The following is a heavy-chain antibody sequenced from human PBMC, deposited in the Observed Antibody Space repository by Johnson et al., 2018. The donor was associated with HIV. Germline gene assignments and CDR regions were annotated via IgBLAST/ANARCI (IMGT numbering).Heavy chain of an antibody. J-gene: IGHJ3*02. CDR1: GFTVSNNY. Sequence: VQLVESGGGVVRPGGSLRLSCAASGFTVSNNYMSWVRQAPGQGLEWVSLIYSGGSAYYADSVKGRFTISRDNSRNTLYLQMNSLRAEDTAVYYCARHSDPWFVSGYYNGAFDIWGQGTMVTVSS. CDR3: ARHSDPWFVSGYYNGAFDI. CDR2: IYSGGSA. V-gene: IGHV3-66*04. D-gene: IGHD3-22*01.